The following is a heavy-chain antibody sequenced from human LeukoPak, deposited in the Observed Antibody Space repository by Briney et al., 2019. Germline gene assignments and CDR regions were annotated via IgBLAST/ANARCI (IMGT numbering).Heavy chain of an antibody. CDR2: IIPIFGTA. V-gene: IGHV1-69*13. D-gene: IGHD3-3*01. Sequence: GASVKVSCKASGGTFSSYAISWVRQAPGQGLEWMGGIIPIFGTANYAQKFQGRATITADESTSTAYMELSSLRSEDTAVYYCARSYDFWSGYYSCWGQGTLVTVSS. CDR1: GGTFSSYA. CDR3: ARSYDFWSGYYSC. J-gene: IGHJ4*02.